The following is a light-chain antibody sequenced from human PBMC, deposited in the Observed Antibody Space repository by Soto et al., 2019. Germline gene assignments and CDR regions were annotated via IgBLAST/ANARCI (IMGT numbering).Light chain of an antibody. Sequence: EVVMRQSPATLSVSPGEVSTLSCRASQGICYTLAWYQHKPGQTPRLLIYDTSTRATGVPTRFSGSRSGAEFTLTINSLQSEDFAVYYCQPYNNWPLTFGGGTKVEIK. V-gene: IGKV3-15*01. J-gene: IGKJ4*01. CDR2: DTS. CDR1: QGICYT. CDR3: QPYNNWPLT.